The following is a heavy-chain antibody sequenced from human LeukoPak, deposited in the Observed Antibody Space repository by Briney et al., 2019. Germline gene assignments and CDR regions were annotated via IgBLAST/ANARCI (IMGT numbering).Heavy chain of an antibody. Sequence: SETLSLTCTVSGGSISSYYWSWIRQPPGKGLEWIEYIYYSGSTNYNPSLKSRVTISVDTSKNQFSLKLSSVTAADTAVYYCARHIDVRSHASYYYYGMDVWGQGTTVTVSS. J-gene: IGHJ6*02. CDR2: IYYSGST. CDR3: ARHIDVRSHASYYYYGMDV. CDR1: GGSISSYY. D-gene: IGHD2-15*01. V-gene: IGHV4-59*08.